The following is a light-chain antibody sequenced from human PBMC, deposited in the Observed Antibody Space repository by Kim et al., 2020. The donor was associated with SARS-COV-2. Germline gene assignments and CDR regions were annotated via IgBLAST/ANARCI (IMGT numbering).Light chain of an antibody. CDR2: DVS. V-gene: IGLV2-14*01. CDR3: SSYTSRSVV. J-gene: IGLJ2*01. Sequence: QSALTQPASVSGSPGQSITISCTGTSSDVGGYNYVSWYQQHPGKAPKHMIYDVSKRPSGVSNRFSGSKSGNTASLTISGLQAEDEADYYCSSYTSRSVVFGGGTQLTVL. CDR1: SSDVGGYNY.